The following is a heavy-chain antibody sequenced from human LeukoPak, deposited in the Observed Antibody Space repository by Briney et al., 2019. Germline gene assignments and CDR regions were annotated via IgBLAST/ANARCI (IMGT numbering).Heavy chain of an antibody. Sequence: PGGSLRLSCAASGFTFSNYGMSWVRRAPGKGLEWVSGISGSGGSTYYADSVKGRFTISRDNSKNTLYLQMNSLRAEDTAVYYCAKEGYSGSYYAFYYYYMDVWGKGTTVTISS. D-gene: IGHD1-26*01. CDR1: GFTFSNYG. V-gene: IGHV3-23*01. CDR2: ISGSGGST. CDR3: AKEGYSGSYYAFYYYYMDV. J-gene: IGHJ6*03.